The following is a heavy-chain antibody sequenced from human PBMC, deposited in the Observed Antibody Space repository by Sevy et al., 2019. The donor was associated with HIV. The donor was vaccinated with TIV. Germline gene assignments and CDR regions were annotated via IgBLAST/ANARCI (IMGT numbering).Heavy chain of an antibody. D-gene: IGHD6-19*01. CDR3: ARHLGSGWPHHAFDI. Sequence: GESLKISCKGSGYSFTSYWIGWVRQMPGKGLEWMGIIYPGDSDTRYSPSFQGQVTISADKSISTAYLQWSSLKASDTAMYYCARHLGSGWPHHAFDIWGQGTMVTVSS. V-gene: IGHV5-51*01. CDR2: IYPGDSDT. J-gene: IGHJ3*02. CDR1: GYSFTSYW.